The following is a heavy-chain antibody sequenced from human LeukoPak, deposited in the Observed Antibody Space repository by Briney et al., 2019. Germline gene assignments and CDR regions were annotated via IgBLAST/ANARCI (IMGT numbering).Heavy chain of an antibody. CDR1: GDSISSAYS. CDR2: IYHTGST. Sequence: SETLSLTCAVSGDSISSAYSWSWIRQPPGKGLEWIGYIYHTGSTSYNPSLKTRVTISIDRPRNHFSLKLSSVTAADTAVYYCARDNWNYGSSMDVWGQGTTVTVSS. CDR3: ARDNWNYGSSMDV. V-gene: IGHV4-30-2*01. D-gene: IGHD1-7*01. J-gene: IGHJ6*02.